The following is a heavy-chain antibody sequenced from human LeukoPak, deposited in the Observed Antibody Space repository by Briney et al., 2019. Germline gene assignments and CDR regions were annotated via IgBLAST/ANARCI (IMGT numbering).Heavy chain of an antibody. J-gene: IGHJ3*02. CDR1: GGSITTRSYY. V-gene: IGHV4-39*02. CDR3: ARKLNWGLGAFDI. Sequence: SGTLSLTCNVSGGSITTRSYYWGWIRQSPGAGLEWIGTTYYSGGTFYNPSLRSRVTISLDTSENHFSLKMNSMTAADTAMYYCARKLNWGLGAFDIWGQGALVTVSS. CDR2: TYYSGGT. D-gene: IGHD7-27*01.